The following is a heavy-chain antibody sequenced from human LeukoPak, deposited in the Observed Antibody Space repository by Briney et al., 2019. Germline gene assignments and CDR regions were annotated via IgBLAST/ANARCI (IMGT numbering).Heavy chain of an antibody. V-gene: IGHV3-21*04. Sequence: GGSLRLSCAASGFTFSSYTMNWVRQAPGKGLEWVSSITSNTRYIFYADSVKGRFTISRDNAKKSLYLQMNSLRAEDTAVYYCARGRGGIWFGEYYFDYWGQGTLVTVSS. CDR2: ITSNTRYI. CDR3: ARGRGGIWFGEYYFDY. CDR1: GFTFSSYT. D-gene: IGHD3-10*01. J-gene: IGHJ4*02.